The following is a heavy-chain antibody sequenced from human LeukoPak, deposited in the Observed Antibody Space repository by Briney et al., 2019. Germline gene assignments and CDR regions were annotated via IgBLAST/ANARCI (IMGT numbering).Heavy chain of an antibody. J-gene: IGHJ4*02. CDR1: GGTFSSYA. Sequence: EASVKVSCKASGGTFSSYAISWVRQAPGQGLEWMGGIIPIFGTANYAQKFQGRVTITADESTSTAYMELSSLRSEDTAVYYCARANYYDPSFDYWGQGTLVTVSS. CDR2: IIPIFGTA. V-gene: IGHV1-69*13. D-gene: IGHD3-22*01. CDR3: ARANYYDPSFDY.